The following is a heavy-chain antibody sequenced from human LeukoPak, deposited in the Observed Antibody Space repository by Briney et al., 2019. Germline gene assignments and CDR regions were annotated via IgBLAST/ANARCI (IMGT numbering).Heavy chain of an antibody. CDR2: IYHSGST. Sequence: SETLSLTCTVSGGSISSGGYYWSWIRQPPGKGLEWIGYIYHSGSTYYNPSLKSRVTISVDRSKNQFSLKLSSVTAADTAVYYCARVLNSSGYPFDYWGQGTLVTVSS. J-gene: IGHJ4*02. D-gene: IGHD3-22*01. CDR1: GGSISSGGYY. CDR3: ARVLNSSGYPFDY. V-gene: IGHV4-30-2*01.